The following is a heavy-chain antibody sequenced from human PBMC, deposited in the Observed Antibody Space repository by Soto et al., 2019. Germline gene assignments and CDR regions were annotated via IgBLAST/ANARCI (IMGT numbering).Heavy chain of an antibody. Sequence: ASVKVSCKASGYTFTSYGISWVRQAPGQGLEWMGWISAYNGNTNYAQKLQGRVTMTTDTSTSTAYMELRSLRSDDTAVYYCARDKGVWLVPFRAFDIWGQGTMVTVSS. CDR1: GYTFTSYG. CDR2: ISAYNGNT. J-gene: IGHJ3*02. CDR3: ARDKGVWLVPFRAFDI. V-gene: IGHV1-18*01. D-gene: IGHD6-19*01.